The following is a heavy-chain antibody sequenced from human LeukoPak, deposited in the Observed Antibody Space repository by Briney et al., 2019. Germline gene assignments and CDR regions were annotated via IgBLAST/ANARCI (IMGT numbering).Heavy chain of an antibody. CDR1: GFTLINSA. V-gene: IGHV3-23*01. CDR3: AKGRSADITAAINY. J-gene: IGHJ4*02. D-gene: IGHD6-25*01. CDR2: ISGSGDST. Sequence: PGGSLRLSCAASGFTLINSAMNWVRRGPGKGLEWVSGISGSGDSTYYADSVKGRFTISRDSSNNTLFLQINSLRAADTAAYYCAKGRSADITAAINYWGQGTLVTVSS.